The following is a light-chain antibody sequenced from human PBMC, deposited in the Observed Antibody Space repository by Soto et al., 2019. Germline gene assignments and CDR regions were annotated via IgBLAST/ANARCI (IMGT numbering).Light chain of an antibody. CDR3: QQRSNWPPEIT. J-gene: IGKJ5*01. V-gene: IGKV3-11*01. CDR2: DAS. Sequence: PGERATLSCRASQSVSIYLAWYQQKPGQAPRLLIYDASNRATGIPARFSGSGSGTDFTLTISSLEPEDFAVYYCQQRSNWPPEITFGQGTRLEI. CDR1: QSVSIY.